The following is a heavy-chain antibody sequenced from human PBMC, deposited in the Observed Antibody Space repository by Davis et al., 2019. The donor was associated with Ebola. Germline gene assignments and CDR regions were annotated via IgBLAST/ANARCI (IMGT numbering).Heavy chain of an antibody. V-gene: IGHV4-39*07. CDR1: GGSFSGYY. CDR3: ATSPLYSSSWYSR. CDR2: IYYSGST. J-gene: IGHJ4*02. Sequence: MPSETLSLTCTVYGGSFSGYYWGWIRQPPGKGLEWIGSIYYSGSTYYNPSLKSRVTISVDTSKNQFSLKLSSVTAADTAVYYCATSPLYSSSWYSRWGQGTLVTVSS. D-gene: IGHD6-13*01.